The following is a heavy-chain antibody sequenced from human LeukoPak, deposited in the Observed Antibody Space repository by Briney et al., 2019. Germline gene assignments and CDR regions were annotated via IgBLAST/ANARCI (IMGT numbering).Heavy chain of an antibody. CDR2: INTNTGNP. CDR1: GYTFTTYG. V-gene: IGHV7-4-1*02. D-gene: IGHD3-22*01. Sequence: ASVKVSCKASGYTFTTYGISWVRQAPGQGLEWMGWINTNTGNPTYAQGFTGRFVFSLDTSVSTAYLQISSLKAEDTAVYYCARDLPYYYDSSGYYPYWGQGTTVTVSS. CDR3: ARDLPYYYDSSGYYPY. J-gene: IGHJ6*02.